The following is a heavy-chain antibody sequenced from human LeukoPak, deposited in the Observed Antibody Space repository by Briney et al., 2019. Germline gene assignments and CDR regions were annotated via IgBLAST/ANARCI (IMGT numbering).Heavy chain of an antibody. CDR3: ASAFGMDV. V-gene: IGHV3-74*01. CDR1: GFTFSSYW. Sequence: GCSVRLSCAASGFTFSSYWMHWVRQAPGTGLVGVSRINSDRTRTSYADYVDGQFTISSDNAKNKRYLQMNSVRAEDTVVYSCASAFGMDVWGQGTTVTVSS. D-gene: IGHD3-16*01. CDR2: INSDRTRT. J-gene: IGHJ6*02.